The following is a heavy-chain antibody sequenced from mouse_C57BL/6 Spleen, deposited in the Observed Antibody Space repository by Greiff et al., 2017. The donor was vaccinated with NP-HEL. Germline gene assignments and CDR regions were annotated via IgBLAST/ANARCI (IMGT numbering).Heavy chain of an antibody. CDR3: ARHNSLITTVVPFAY. J-gene: IGHJ3*01. D-gene: IGHD1-1*01. V-gene: IGHV5-6*01. Sequence: EVQRVESGGDLVKPGGSLKLSCAASGFTFSSYGMSWVRQTPDKRLEWVATISSGGSYTYYPDSVKGRFTISRDNAKNTLYLQMSSLKSEDTAMYYCARHNSLITTVVPFAYWGQGTLVTVSA. CDR1: GFTFSSYG. CDR2: ISSGGSYT.